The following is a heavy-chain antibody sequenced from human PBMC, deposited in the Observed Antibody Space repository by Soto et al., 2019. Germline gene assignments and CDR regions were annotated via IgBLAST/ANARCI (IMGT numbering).Heavy chain of an antibody. CDR3: AREGILEWLLQGFYYYGMDV. CDR2: ISSSSSTI. CDR1: GFTFSSYS. J-gene: IGHJ6*02. D-gene: IGHD3-3*01. V-gene: IGHV3-48*02. Sequence: GGSLRLSCAASGFTFSSYSMNWVRQAPGKGLEWVSYISSSSSTIYYADSVKGRFTISRDNGKNSLYLQMNSLRDEDTAVYYCAREGILEWLLQGFYYYGMDVWGQGTTVTVSS.